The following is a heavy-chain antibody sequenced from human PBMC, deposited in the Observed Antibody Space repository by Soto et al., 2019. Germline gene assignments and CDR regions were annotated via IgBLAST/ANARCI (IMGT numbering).Heavy chain of an antibody. CDR2: ISTGGAYM. V-gene: IGHV3-21*06. CDR3: ARDIASPGGDYFDS. D-gene: IGHD3-16*01. J-gene: IGHJ4*02. CDR1: GFTFRNYN. Sequence: EVQLVESGGGLVKAGGSLRLFCTASGFTFRNYNMNWVRQAPGKGLEWVSAISTGGAYMFYADSVKGRFYISRDNAQNSLFLQIDSPRAEDTAVYYCARDIASPGGDYFDSWGQGTLVTVSS.